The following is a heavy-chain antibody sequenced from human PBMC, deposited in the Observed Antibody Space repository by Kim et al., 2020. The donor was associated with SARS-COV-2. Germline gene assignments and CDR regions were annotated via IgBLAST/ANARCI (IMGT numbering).Heavy chain of an antibody. J-gene: IGHJ6*02. CDR2: IYPDDSDT. CDR1: GYSFTKYW. Sequence: GESLKISCKGSGYSFTKYWIGWVRQMPGKGLEWMGIIYPDDSDTRYSPSFQGQVTISVDKSISTAYLQWRSLKASDTAMYYCARDRMYGSGSWVGGDVWDQGTTVTVSS. CDR3: ARDRMYGSGSWVGGDV. V-gene: IGHV5-51*01. D-gene: IGHD3-10*01.